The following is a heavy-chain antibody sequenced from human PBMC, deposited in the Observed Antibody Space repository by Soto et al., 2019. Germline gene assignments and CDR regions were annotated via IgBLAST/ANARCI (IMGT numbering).Heavy chain of an antibody. J-gene: IGHJ5*02. CDR1: GGTFSSYA. Sequence: SVKVSCKASGGTFSSYAISWVRQAPGQGLEWMGGIIPIFGTANYAQKFQGRVTITADESTSTAYMELSSLRSEDTAVYYCARVPAFEVATITNWFDPWGQGTLVTVS. CDR3: ARVPAFEVATITNWFDP. CDR2: IIPIFGTA. D-gene: IGHD5-12*01. V-gene: IGHV1-69*13.